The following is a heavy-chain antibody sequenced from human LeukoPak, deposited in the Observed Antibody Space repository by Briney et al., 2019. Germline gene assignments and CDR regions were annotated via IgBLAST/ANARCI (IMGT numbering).Heavy chain of an antibody. CDR1: GYSFTSYW. CDR2: TYPGDSDT. V-gene: IGHV5-51*01. D-gene: IGHD3-16*02. Sequence: GESLKISCKGSGYSFTSYWIGWVRQMPGKGLEWMGITYPGDSDTRYSPSFQGQVTISADKSISTAYLQWSSLKASDTAMYYCAVQGDYVWGSYRSPDAFDIWGQGTMVTVSS. J-gene: IGHJ3*02. CDR3: AVQGDYVWGSYRSPDAFDI.